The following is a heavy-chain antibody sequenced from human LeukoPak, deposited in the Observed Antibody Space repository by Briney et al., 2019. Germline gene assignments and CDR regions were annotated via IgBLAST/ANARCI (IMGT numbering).Heavy chain of an antibody. CDR1: GFTFTTYS. D-gene: IGHD4-17*01. Sequence: PGGSLRLSCAASGFTFTTYSMNWVRQAPVKGLEWVSTISGSSRYIYFADSVRGRFTISRDNAKNSLYLQMNSLRAEDTAVYYCARRLNHGDYGNDYWGQGTLVTVSS. V-gene: IGHV3-21*01. CDR3: ARRLNHGDYGNDY. CDR2: ISGSSRYI. J-gene: IGHJ4*02.